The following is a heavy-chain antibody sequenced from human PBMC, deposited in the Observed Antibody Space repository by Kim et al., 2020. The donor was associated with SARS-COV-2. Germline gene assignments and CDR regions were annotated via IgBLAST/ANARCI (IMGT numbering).Heavy chain of an antibody. CDR1: GFTFSSYA. J-gene: IGHJ4*02. CDR3: AKDQARGNSWLYYFGN. V-gene: IGHV3-23*01. D-gene: IGHD6-13*01. Sequence: GGSLRLSCAASGFTFSSYAMTWVRQAPGKGLEWVSGISDSGRSTFYADSVKGRVTISRDNSKSTLYLQMNSLRVEDTAGYYCAKDQARGNSWLYYFGNWGQGNLVTVSS. CDR2: ISDSGRST.